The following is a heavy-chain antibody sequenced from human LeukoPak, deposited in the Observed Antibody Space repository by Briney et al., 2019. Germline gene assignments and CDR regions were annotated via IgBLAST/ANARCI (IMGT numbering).Heavy chain of an antibody. Sequence: GASLQISCKGSGYSFTSYWIAWVRQLPGKGQEWTGIIYPGDSDTRYSPSFQGLVTISADKSITTAYLQWSSLKASDTAMYYCARQKYVGRLTDYWGQGTLVTVSS. CDR3: ARQKYVGRLTDY. V-gene: IGHV5-51*01. D-gene: IGHD2-15*01. J-gene: IGHJ4*02. CDR1: GYSFTSYW. CDR2: IYPGDSDT.